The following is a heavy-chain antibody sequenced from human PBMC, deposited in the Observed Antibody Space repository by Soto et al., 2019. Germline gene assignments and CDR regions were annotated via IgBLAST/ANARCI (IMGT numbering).Heavy chain of an antibody. CDR3: LSFWTDS. CDR1: GFTFSNYW. CDR2: INAHGSEM. V-gene: IGHV3-7*03. D-gene: IGHD1-1*01. Sequence: VHLVGSGGGLVQPGGSLRLSCAASGFTFSNYWINWVRQAPGEGLEWVANINAHGSEMHYVDSVKGRFTISRDNAKNSVYLQMNSLRAEDTAVYYCLSFWTDSWGQGSLVTVSS. J-gene: IGHJ4*02.